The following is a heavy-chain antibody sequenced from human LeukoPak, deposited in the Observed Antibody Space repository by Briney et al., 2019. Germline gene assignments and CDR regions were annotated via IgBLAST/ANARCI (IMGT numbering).Heavy chain of an antibody. CDR2: ISYDGSNK. D-gene: IGHD2-15*01. CDR3: ARGGDIVVVVAATTPKNYYYGMDV. Sequence: GGSLRLSCAASGFTFSSYAVHWVRQAPGKGLEWVAVISYDGSNKYYADSVKGRFTISRDNSKNTLYLQMNSLRAEDTAVYYCARGGDIVVVVAATTPKNYYYGMDVWGQGTTVTVSS. J-gene: IGHJ6*02. V-gene: IGHV3-30*04. CDR1: GFTFSSYA.